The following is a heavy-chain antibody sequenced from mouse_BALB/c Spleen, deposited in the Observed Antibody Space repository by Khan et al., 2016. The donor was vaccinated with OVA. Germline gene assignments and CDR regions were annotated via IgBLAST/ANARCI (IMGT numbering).Heavy chain of an antibody. D-gene: IGHD2-3*01. Sequence: QVQLQQPGAELVRPGASVKLSCKASGYTFTNYWINWVKQRPGQGLEWIGNVYPSDSYTNYNQKFKDKATLTVDKSSSTAYMQRSSPTSDDSAVYYWTREGVDGSSLAYWGQGTLVTVAA. J-gene: IGHJ3*01. CDR3: TREGVDGSSLAY. CDR1: GYTFTNYW. V-gene: IGHV1-69*02. CDR2: VYPSDSYT.